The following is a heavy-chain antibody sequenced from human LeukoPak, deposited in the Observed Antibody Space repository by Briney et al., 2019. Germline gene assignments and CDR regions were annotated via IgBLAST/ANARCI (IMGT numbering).Heavy chain of an antibody. CDR1: GFTISGSA. J-gene: IGHJ4*02. V-gene: IGHV3-73*01. CDR2: IRSKANDHAT. D-gene: IGHD4-17*01. CDR3: TRRLMTTVNDY. Sequence: GGSLRLSCAASGFTISGSAMHWVRQSPGKGLEWVGRIRSKANDHATAYAASVRGRFTISRDDSKNTAYLQMNSLKTEDTAVYYCTRRLMTTVNDYWGQGTLVTVSS.